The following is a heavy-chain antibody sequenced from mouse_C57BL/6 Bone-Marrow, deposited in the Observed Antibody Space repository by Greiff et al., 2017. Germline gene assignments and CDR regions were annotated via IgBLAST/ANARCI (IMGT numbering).Heavy chain of an antibody. V-gene: IGHV5-6*01. Sequence: EVKLVESGGDLVKPGGSLKLSCAASGFTFSSYGMSWVRQTPDKRLEWVATISSGGSYTYYPDSVKGRFTISRDNAKNTLYLQMSSLKSEDTAMYYCERQGTYYTRGMAYWGQGTLVTVSA. D-gene: IGHD2-12*01. CDR1: GFTFSSYG. CDR2: ISSGGSYT. J-gene: IGHJ3*01. CDR3: ERQGTYYTRGMAY.